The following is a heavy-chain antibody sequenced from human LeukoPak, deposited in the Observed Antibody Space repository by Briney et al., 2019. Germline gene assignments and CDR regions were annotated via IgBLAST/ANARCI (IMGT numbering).Heavy chain of an antibody. CDR3: ARRTTTWAFDI. CDR2: IYPGDSDA. CDR1: GYSFTSYW. J-gene: IGHJ3*02. V-gene: IGHV5-51*01. Sequence: GESLKISCKASGYSFTSYWIGWVRQMPGKGLEWMGIIYPGDSDARYSPSFQGQVTMSADKSISTAYLQWSSLKASDTAMYYCARRTTTWAFDIWGQGTMVTVSS. D-gene: IGHD2/OR15-2a*01.